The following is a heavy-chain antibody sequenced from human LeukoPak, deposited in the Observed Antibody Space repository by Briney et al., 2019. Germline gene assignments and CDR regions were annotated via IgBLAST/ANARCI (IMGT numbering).Heavy chain of an antibody. D-gene: IGHD5-12*01. CDR1: GFTFTSYG. Sequence: GGSLRLSCATSGFTFTSYGMSWVRHAPGRGREWVSVMRGGGHRTYYADSVKGRLTTSRDISKNTLYLQMNSVRAEDKGVYYCAKHQDLGASALDYWGQGTLVTVSS. J-gene: IGHJ4*02. V-gene: IGHV3-23*01. CDR2: MRGGGHRT. CDR3: AKHQDLGASALDY.